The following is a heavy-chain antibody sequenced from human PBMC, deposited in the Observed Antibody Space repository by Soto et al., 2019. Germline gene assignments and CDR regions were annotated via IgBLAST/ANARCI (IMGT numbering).Heavy chain of an antibody. Sequence: QITLKESGPTLVKSTQTLTLTCTFSGFSLSTSGVGVGWIRQPPGKALEWLALIYWDDDKRYSPSLKSRLTITKDXXKXQXVLTMTNMDPVDTATYYCAHRRSDCSGGSCYRWFDPWGQGTLVTVSS. CDR2: IYWDDDK. V-gene: IGHV2-5*02. CDR3: AHRRSDCSGGSCYRWFDP. J-gene: IGHJ5*02. D-gene: IGHD2-15*01. CDR1: GFSLSTSGVG.